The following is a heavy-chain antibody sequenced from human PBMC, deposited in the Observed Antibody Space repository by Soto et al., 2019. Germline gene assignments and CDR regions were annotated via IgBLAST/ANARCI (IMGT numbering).Heavy chain of an antibody. D-gene: IGHD6-13*01. CDR1: GFTFSSYA. J-gene: IGHJ6*02. CDR2: ISGSGGST. CDR3: AKDRSSSSWLGSGGMDV. Sequence: EVQLLESGGGLVQPGGSLRLSCAASGFTFSSYAMSWVRQAPGKGLEWVSAISGSGGSTYYADSVKGRFTISRDNSKNTLYLQMNSLRAEDTAVYYCAKDRSSSSWLGSGGMDVWGQGTTVTVSS. V-gene: IGHV3-23*01.